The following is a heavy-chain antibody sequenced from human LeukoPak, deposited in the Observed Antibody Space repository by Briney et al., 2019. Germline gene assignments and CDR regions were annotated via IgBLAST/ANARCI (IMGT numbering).Heavy chain of an antibody. CDR3: ARSGLAVADY. J-gene: IGHJ4*02. D-gene: IGHD6-19*01. Sequence: GGSLRLSCAASGFTFSSYAMHWVRQAPGKGLEWMAVISYDGSNKYYADSVKGRFTISRDNSKNTLYLQMNSLRAEDTAVYYCARSGLAVADYWGQGTLVTVSS. CDR1: GFTFSSYA. V-gene: IGHV3-30-3*01. CDR2: ISYDGSNK.